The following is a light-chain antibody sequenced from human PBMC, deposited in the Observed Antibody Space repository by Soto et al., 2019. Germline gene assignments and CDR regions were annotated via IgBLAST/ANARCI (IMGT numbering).Light chain of an antibody. J-gene: IGKJ1*01. Sequence: DIVMTQSPDSLAVSLGERATINCKSSQSVLYSSNNQNYLAWFQQKPGQPPKLLIYWASTRESGVPDRFSGSGSGTYLSLTSISLQAEDVSVDYFQQYLDSLRTFGQGTNVEIK. CDR1: QSVLYSSNNQNY. CDR3: QQYLDSLRT. CDR2: WAS. V-gene: IGKV4-1*01.